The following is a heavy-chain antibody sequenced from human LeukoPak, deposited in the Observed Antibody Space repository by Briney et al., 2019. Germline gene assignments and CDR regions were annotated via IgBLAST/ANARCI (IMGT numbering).Heavy chain of an antibody. D-gene: IGHD3-22*01. CDR3: ARAPYDSSGSHSYYYYYMDV. CDR1: GGTFISYA. J-gene: IGHJ6*03. V-gene: IGHV1-69*05. CDR2: IIPIFGTA. Sequence: SVKVSFKASGGTFISYAISWVRPAPGQGLEWMGGIIPIFGTANYAQKFQGRVTITTDESTSTAYMELSSLRSEDTAVYYCARAPYDSSGSHSYYYYYMDVWGKGTTVTVSS.